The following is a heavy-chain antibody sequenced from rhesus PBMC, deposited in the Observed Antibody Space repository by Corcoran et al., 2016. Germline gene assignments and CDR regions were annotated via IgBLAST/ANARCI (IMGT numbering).Heavy chain of an antibody. J-gene: IGHJ4*01. CDR1: GGSISDDYY. Sequence: QVQLQESGPGLVKPSETLSLTCAVSGGSISDDYYWSWIRQPPGKGLEWIGYIYGSGGGTNYNPSLKNRVTISIATSKNQFSLKLSSVTAADTAVYYCARSITIFGLVDYWGQGVLVTVSS. V-gene: IGHV4-106*01. CDR2: IYGSGGGT. D-gene: IGHD3-3*01. CDR3: ARSITIFGLVDY.